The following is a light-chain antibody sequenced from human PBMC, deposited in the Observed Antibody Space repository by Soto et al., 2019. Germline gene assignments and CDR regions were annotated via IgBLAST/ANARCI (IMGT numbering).Light chain of an antibody. CDR3: QHYHTYPWT. CDR2: DAS. CDR1: QSISSW. J-gene: IGKJ1*01. Sequence: DIQMTQSPSTLSASVGDRVTITCRASQSISSWLAWYQQKPGKAPKLLIYDASSLESGVPSRFSGSGYGTDFTLTISSLQPVDFATYYCQHYHTYPWTFGQGTKVDI. V-gene: IGKV1-5*01.